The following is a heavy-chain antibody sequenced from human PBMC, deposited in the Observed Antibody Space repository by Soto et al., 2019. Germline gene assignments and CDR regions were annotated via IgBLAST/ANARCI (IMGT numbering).Heavy chain of an antibody. D-gene: IGHD6-19*01. CDR1: GGSISISNFY. V-gene: IGHV4-39*01. Sequence: SETLSLTCSVSGGSISISNFYWGWVRQSPGRGLEWIGSLYSARITYYNPSLKSRVTISGDTSQNQFSLKLGSVTAADTAVYYCARIVGIRNSIGQRYYFDYWGQGTLVTVSS. CDR2: LYSARIT. CDR3: ARIVGIRNSIGQRYYFDY. J-gene: IGHJ4*02.